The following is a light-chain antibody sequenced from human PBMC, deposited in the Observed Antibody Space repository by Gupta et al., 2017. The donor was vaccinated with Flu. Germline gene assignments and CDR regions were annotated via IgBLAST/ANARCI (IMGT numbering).Light chain of an antibody. V-gene: IGLV3-25*03. J-gene: IGLJ1*01. CDR1: AVANQY. CDR2: KDS. Sequence: PGQTARITCSGDAVANQYAFLYQQKAGHAPVVVIHKDSERPAGIPERFSGSSSGTTVTVTISGVQAEDEADYCCQSIDSSGTYVLGTGTKVTVL. CDR3: QSIDSSGTYV.